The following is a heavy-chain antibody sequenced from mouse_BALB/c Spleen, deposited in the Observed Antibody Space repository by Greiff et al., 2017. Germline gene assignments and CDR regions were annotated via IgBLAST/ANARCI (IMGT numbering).Heavy chain of an antibody. Sequence: EVQLQQSGPGLVKPSQSLSLTCSVTGYSITSGYYWNWIRQFPGNKLEWMGYISYDGSNNYNPSLKNRISITRDTSKNQFFLKLNSVTTEDTATYYCARVGGTTVPYWGQGTLVTVSA. CDR2: ISYDGSN. V-gene: IGHV3-6*02. J-gene: IGHJ3*01. CDR3: ARVGGTTVPY. CDR1: GYSITSGYY. D-gene: IGHD1-1*01.